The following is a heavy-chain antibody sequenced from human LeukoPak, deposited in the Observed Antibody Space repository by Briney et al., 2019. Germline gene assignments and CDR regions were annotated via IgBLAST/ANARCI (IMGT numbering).Heavy chain of an antibody. CDR2: ISSSSSYI. V-gene: IGHV3-21*01. CDR1: GFTFSSYS. CDR3: ARVACSSTSCLPGDAFDI. Sequence: GGSLRLSCAASGFTFSSYSMNWVRQAPGKGLEWVSPISSSSSYIYYADSVKGRFTISRDNAKNSLYLQMNSLRAEDTAVYYCARVACSSTSCLPGDAFDIWGQGTMVTVSS. J-gene: IGHJ3*02. D-gene: IGHD2-2*01.